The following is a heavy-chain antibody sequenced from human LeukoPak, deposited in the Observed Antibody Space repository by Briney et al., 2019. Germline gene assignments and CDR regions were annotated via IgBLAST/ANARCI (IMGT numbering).Heavy chain of an antibody. CDR1: GFTFTTYA. V-gene: IGHV3-23*01. Sequence: GGSLRLSCAASGFTFTTYAMSWVRQAPGKGLEWFSGISGSGGSTYYADSVKGRFTISRDYSKNTLYLQMNSLRAEDTAVYYCAKDAGVDIVVAPAHGMDVWGQGTTVTVSS. D-gene: IGHD2-2*01. CDR2: ISGSGGST. CDR3: AKDAGVDIVVAPAHGMDV. J-gene: IGHJ6*02.